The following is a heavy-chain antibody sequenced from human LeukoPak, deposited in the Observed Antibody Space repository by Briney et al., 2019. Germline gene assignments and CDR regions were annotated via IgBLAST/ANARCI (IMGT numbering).Heavy chain of an antibody. J-gene: IGHJ6*03. Sequence: PGGSLRLSCAASGLTVSSNYMTWVRQAPGKGLEWVSVIYSGGTTYNADSVKGRFTISRDNSKNTLYLQMNSLRVEDTAVYYCVKYRRSGLGPPYYYMDVWGKGTTVTVSS. CDR1: GLTVSSNY. CDR3: VKYRRSGLGPPYYYMDV. V-gene: IGHV3-53*01. CDR2: IYSGGTT. D-gene: IGHD5-12*01.